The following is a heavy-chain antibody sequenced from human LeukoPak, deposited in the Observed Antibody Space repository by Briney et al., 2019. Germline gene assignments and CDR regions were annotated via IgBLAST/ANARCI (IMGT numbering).Heavy chain of an antibody. D-gene: IGHD2-2*01. CDR3: ARRSSPSSTTLRYFDL. CDR1: GFTFSSFF. J-gene: IGHJ2*01. V-gene: IGHV3-21*01. CDR2: ISSSSSYK. Sequence: GGSLRLSCAASGFTFSSFFMNWVRQAPGKGLEWVSSISSSSSYKFYEDSVNGRFTISRDNAKNSLYLQMNSLRVEDTAVYYCARRSSPSSTTLRYFDLWGRGTLVTVSS.